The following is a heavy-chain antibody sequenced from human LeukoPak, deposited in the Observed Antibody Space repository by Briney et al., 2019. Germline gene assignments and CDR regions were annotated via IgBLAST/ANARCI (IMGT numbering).Heavy chain of an antibody. CDR3: ARDFRYSGSYHHWFDP. D-gene: IGHD1-26*01. CDR1: GFTLSSYE. Sequence: GGSLRLSCAASGFTLSSYEMNWVRQAPGKGLEWVSYISSSGTYIYYADSVKGRFTISRDNAKNSLSLQMNSLRAEDTAVYYCARDFRYSGSYHHWFDPWGQGTLVTVSS. J-gene: IGHJ5*02. V-gene: IGHV3-21*05. CDR2: ISSSGTYI.